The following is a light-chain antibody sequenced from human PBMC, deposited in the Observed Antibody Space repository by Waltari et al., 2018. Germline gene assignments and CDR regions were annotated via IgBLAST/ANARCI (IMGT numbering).Light chain of an antibody. CDR2: AAS. V-gene: IGKV1-39*01. CDR1: QGISNY. J-gene: IGKJ1*01. Sequence: DIQMTQSPSSLSASVGDRVTITCQASQGISNYLNWYQQKPGKAPKILIYAASSLQSGVPSRFSGSGSGTDFTLTISSLQPEDFATYYCQQSYSTLWTFGQGTKVEIK. CDR3: QQSYSTLWT.